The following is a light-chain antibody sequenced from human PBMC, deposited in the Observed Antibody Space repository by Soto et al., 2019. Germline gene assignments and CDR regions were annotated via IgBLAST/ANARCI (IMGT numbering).Light chain of an antibody. CDR3: QQYQTYSRT. J-gene: IGKJ1*01. V-gene: IGKV1-5*01. CDR2: DVS. CDR1: QSINTW. Sequence: DIQMTQSPSTVSASVGDRITITCRASQSINTWLAWYRQRPGEAPQLLIYDVSTLAMGVPARFCGSGSWTDFTLSISRLQADDFATFYCQQYQTYSRTFGQGTKVEVK.